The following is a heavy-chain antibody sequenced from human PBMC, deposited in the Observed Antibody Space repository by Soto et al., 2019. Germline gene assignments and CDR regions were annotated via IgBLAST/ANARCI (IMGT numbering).Heavy chain of an antibody. J-gene: IGHJ4*02. CDR1: GGSISSNSYY. V-gene: IGHV4-39*01. CDR3: ARFSDPYYFDY. Sequence: QLQLQESGPGLVKPSETLSLTCTVSGGSISSNSYYWGLIRQPPGMGLEWIGNIHYIGSTFYNPSLNSRVSISVDTSKNQFSLKLSSVTAADTAVYYCARFSDPYYFDYWGQGTLVTVSS. CDR2: IHYIGST.